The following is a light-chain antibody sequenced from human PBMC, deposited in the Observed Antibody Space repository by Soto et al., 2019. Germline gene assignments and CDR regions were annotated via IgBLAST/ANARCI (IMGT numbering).Light chain of an antibody. CDR3: AAWDGSLNAYV. CDR1: NSNIGSNA. CDR2: TDN. V-gene: IGLV1-44*01. Sequence: QSVLTQPPSASGTPGQRVTISCSGSNSNIGSNAVNWYQQFPGTAPKLLIYTDNQRPSGVPDRFSGSKSGTSASLAISGLQSEDEADYFCAAWDGSLNAYVFGTGTKVTVL. J-gene: IGLJ1*01.